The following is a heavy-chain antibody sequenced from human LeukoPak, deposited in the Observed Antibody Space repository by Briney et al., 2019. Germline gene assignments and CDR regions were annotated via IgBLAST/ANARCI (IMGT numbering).Heavy chain of an antibody. D-gene: IGHD5-18*01. CDR3: ARGYGSKDY. V-gene: IGHV3-7*03. Sequence: GGSLRLSCAASGFTFSNYWMTWVRQAPGKGLEWVANIRQDGSEKHYVDSVKGRFTISRDNAENSLHLQMNSLRAEDTAVYYCARGYGSKDYWGQGTPLTVSS. CDR2: IRQDGSEK. J-gene: IGHJ4*02. CDR1: GFTFSNYW.